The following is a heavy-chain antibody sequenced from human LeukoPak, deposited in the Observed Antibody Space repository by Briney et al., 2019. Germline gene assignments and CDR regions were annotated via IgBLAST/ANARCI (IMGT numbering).Heavy chain of an antibody. CDR2: IHSSSGSI. J-gene: IGHJ4*02. V-gene: IGHV3-21*01. Sequence: GGSLRLSCAASGFNFTNYNMNWVRQAPGKGLEWVSSIHSSSGSIYYADSVKGRFTISRDNSKNTLYLQMNSLRAEDTAVYYCARSSGSYADFDYWGQGTLVTVSS. CDR3: ARSSGSYADFDY. CDR1: GFNFTNYN. D-gene: IGHD1-26*01.